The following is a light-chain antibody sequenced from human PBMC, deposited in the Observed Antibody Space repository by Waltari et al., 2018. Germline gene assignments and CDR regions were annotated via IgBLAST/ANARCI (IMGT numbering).Light chain of an antibody. CDR3: QHHFRLPAT. V-gene: IGKV3-20*01. J-gene: IGKJ1*01. CDR1: QSISRS. CDR2: GAS. Sequence: IMSTQSPGTLSLSPGERATLSCRASQSISRSLAWYQQKPGQAPRLLIYGASTRATGIPDRFSGSGSGTDFSLTISGLEPEDSAVYYCQHHFRLPATFGQGTKVEIK.